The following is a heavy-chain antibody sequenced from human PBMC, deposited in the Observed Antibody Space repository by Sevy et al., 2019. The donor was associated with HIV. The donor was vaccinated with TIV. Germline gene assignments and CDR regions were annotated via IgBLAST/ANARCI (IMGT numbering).Heavy chain of an antibody. CDR1: GGSISSYY. CDR3: ARGRGYYYSGMDV. CDR2: IYYSGST. V-gene: IGHV4-59*01. Sequence: SETLSLTCTVSGGSISSYYWSWIRQPPGKGLEWIGYIYYSGSTNYNPSLKSRVTISVDTSKNHFSLKLSSVTAADTAVYYWARGRGYYYSGMDVWGQGTTVTVSS. J-gene: IGHJ6*02.